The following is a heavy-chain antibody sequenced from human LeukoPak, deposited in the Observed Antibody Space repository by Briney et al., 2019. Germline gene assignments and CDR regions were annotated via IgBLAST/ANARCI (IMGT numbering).Heavy chain of an antibody. CDR1: GFNFNNYD. CDR2: IKFHGHET. J-gene: IGHJ3*02. Sequence: GGSLRLSCVASGFNFNNYDLHWVRQAPGKGLEWVAFIKFHGHETFYADSVGGRFTFSRDNSRNTSYLQMNSLRSEDTAVYYCARAGYGDDAFDIWGQGTMVTVSS. V-gene: IGHV3-30*02. CDR3: ARAGYGDDAFDI. D-gene: IGHD5-12*01.